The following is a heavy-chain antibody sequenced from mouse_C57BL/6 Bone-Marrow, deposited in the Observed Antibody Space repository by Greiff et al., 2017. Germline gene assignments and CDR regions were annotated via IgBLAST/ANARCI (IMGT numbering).Heavy chain of an antibody. CDR2: FHPYNDDT. V-gene: IGHV1-47*01. J-gene: IGHJ3*01. CDR3: ARTGTLFAY. CDR1: GYTFTTYP. Sequence: QVQLQQSGAELVKPGASVKMSCKASGYTFTTYPIEWMKQNHGKSLEWIGNFHPYNDDTKYNQKFKGKATLTVDTSSSTAYMQLSSLTSEDSAVYYCARTGTLFAYWGQGTLVTVSA. D-gene: IGHD4-1*01.